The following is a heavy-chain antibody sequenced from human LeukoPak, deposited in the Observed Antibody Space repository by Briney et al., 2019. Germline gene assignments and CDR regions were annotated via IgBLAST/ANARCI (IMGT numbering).Heavy chain of an antibody. CDR1: GFTFSSYR. Sequence: GGSLRLSRAASGFTFSSYRMNWVRQAPGRGLEWVSSISSSSSYIYYADSVKGRFTISRDNAKNSQYLQMNSLRAEDTAVYYCAKEMATIISSAFDIWGQGTMVTVSS. CDR3: AKEMATIISSAFDI. V-gene: IGHV3-21*04. D-gene: IGHD5-24*01. CDR2: ISSSSSYI. J-gene: IGHJ3*02.